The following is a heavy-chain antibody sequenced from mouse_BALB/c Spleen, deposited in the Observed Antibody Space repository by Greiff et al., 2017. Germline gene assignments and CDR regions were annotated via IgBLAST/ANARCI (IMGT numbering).Heavy chain of an antibody. CDR1: GFTFNTYA. J-gene: IGHJ1*01. CDR2: IRSKSNNYAT. CDR3: VRSYGLYWYFDV. Sequence: EVQVVESGGGLVQTKGSLKLSCAASGFTFNTYAMNWVRQAPGKGLEWVARIRSKSNNYATYYADSVKDRFTISRDDSQSMLYLQMNNLKTEDTAMYYCVRSYGLYWYFDVWGAGTTVTVSS. V-gene: IGHV10-1*02. D-gene: IGHD1-1*01.